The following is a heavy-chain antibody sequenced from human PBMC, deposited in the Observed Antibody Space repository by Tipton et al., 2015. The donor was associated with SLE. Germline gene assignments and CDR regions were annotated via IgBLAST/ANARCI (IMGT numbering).Heavy chain of an antibody. D-gene: IGHD6-19*01. Sequence: TLSLTCAVYGGSFSGYSWSWIRQTPGKGLEWIGEINHGGSTKYNPSLKTRVTMSVDTSKKQFSLKLSSVTAADTAVYYCARGKGNSSGWGHYYFYGMDVWGQGTTVTVSS. CDR2: INHGGST. CDR3: ARGKGNSSGWGHYYFYGMDV. V-gene: IGHV4-34*01. CDR1: GGSFSGYS. J-gene: IGHJ6*02.